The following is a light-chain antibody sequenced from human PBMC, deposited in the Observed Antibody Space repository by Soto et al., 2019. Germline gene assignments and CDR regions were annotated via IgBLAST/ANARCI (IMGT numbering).Light chain of an antibody. Sequence: EIVMTQSPTTLSVSAGERATLSCRTSQSISTNLAWYQQKPGQAPRLLIYGASTRAPGIPARFSGSGSGTEFTLTISSLQSEDFAVYFCHQYNNWPPWTFGQGTKVEIK. J-gene: IGKJ1*01. V-gene: IGKV3-15*01. CDR1: QSISTN. CDR3: HQYNNWPPWT. CDR2: GAS.